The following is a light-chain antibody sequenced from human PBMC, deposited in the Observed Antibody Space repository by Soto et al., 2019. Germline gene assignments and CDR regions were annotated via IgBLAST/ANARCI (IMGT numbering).Light chain of an antibody. J-gene: IGKJ5*01. Sequence: EVVMTQSPGTLSLSPLETATLSCMASQTVSSTYLAWYQHKPGQAPRLLIYDSSHRATGIPARFSGSGSGTDFTLTISSLEPEDFAVYYCQQRSKWPPDFGQGTRLEIK. CDR2: DSS. CDR3: QQRSKWPPD. V-gene: IGKV3-11*01. CDR1: QTVSSTY.